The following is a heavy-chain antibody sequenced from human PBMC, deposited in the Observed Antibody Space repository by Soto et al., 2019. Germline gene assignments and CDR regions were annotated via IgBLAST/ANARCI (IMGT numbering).Heavy chain of an antibody. CDR3: ARDPPLPAAMVD. V-gene: IGHV4-4*02. Sequence: QVQLQESGPGLVKPSGTLSLTCAVSVGSISSSNWWSWVRQPPGKGLEWIGEIYHSGSTTYNPSLKSRVTISVDKSKNQFSLQLGSVTAADTALYYCARDPPLPAAMVDWGQGTLVTVSS. CDR1: VGSISSSNW. J-gene: IGHJ4*02. CDR2: IYHSGST. D-gene: IGHD2-2*01.